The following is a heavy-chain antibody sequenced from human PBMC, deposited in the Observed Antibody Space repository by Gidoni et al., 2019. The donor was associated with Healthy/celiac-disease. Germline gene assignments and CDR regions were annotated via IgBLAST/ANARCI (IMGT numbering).Heavy chain of an antibody. CDR2: ISYDGSNK. V-gene: IGHV3-30*18. CDR3: AKGETVLAYCGGDCLSSDY. Sequence: QVQLVESGGGVVQPGRSLRLSCAASGFTFSSYGMHWVRQAPGKGLEWVAVISYDGSNKYYADSVKGRFTISRDNSKNTLYLQMNSLRAEDTAVYYCAKGETVLAYCGGDCLSSDYWGQGTLVTVSS. J-gene: IGHJ4*02. CDR1: GFTFSSYG. D-gene: IGHD2-21*02.